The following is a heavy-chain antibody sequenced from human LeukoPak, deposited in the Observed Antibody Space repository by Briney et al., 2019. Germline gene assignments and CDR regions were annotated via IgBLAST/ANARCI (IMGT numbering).Heavy chain of an antibody. V-gene: IGHV1-18*01. Sequence: GASVKVSCKASGYTFTSYGISWVRQAPGQGLEWMGWISAYNGNTNYAQKLQGRVTMTTDTSTSTAYMELRSLRSDDTAVYYCARDSGSHPDEDAFDIWGQGTMVTVSS. D-gene: IGHD1-26*01. CDR2: ISAYNGNT. CDR1: GYTFTSYG. J-gene: IGHJ3*02. CDR3: ARDSGSHPDEDAFDI.